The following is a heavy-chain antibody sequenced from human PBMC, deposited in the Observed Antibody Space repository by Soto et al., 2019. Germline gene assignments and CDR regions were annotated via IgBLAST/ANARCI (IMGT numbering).Heavy chain of an antibody. CDR3: ARGVYYYDSSGYGYFDY. J-gene: IGHJ4*02. CDR1: GFTFSSYA. Sequence: GGSLRLSCAASGFTFSSYAMHWVRQAPGKGLEWVAVISYDGSNKYYADSVKGRFTISRDNSKNTLYLQMNSLRAEDTAVYYCARGVYYYDSSGYGYFDYWGQGTLVTVSS. CDR2: ISYDGSNK. D-gene: IGHD3-22*01. V-gene: IGHV3-30-3*01.